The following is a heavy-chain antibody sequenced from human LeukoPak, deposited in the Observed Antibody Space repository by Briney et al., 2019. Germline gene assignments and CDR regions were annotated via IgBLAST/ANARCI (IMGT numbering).Heavy chain of an antibody. Sequence: GGSLRLSCAASGFTFSSYGMHWVRQAPGKGLEWVAFIRSDGTNKYYADSVKGRFTISRDNSKNTLYLQMNSLRAEDTAVFYCAKDKWELDALDIWGQGTMVTVSS. D-gene: IGHD1-26*01. J-gene: IGHJ3*02. V-gene: IGHV3-30*02. CDR3: AKDKWELDALDI. CDR2: IRSDGTNK. CDR1: GFTFSSYG.